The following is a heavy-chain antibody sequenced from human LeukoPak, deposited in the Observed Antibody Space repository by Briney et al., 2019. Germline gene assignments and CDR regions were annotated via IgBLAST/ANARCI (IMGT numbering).Heavy chain of an antibody. V-gene: IGHV1-3*01. CDR2: INAGNGKT. CDR3: ARARWTSTVTTYYLDY. D-gene: IGHD4-17*01. CDR1: GYTFTSYA. J-gene: IGHJ4*02. Sequence: ASVKVSCKASGYTFTSYAIQWVRQARGQRLEWMGWINAGNGKTKYSQEFQGRVTITRDTSATTGYMELSSLRSEDTAVYYCARARWTSTVTTYYLDYWGQGTLVTVSS.